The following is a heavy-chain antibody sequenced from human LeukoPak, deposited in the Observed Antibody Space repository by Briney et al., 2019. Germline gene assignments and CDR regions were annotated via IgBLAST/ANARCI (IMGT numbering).Heavy chain of an antibody. CDR2: IHYSGSS. Sequence: SETLSLTCTVSGGSISSYYWSWIRQPPGKGLEWIGYIHYSGSSNYNPSLKSRVTISVDSSKNQFSLRLTSVTAADTAVYYCAACSYYYDSSGYYPWWGQGTLVTVSS. J-gene: IGHJ4*02. CDR3: AACSYYYDSSGYYPW. V-gene: IGHV4-59*01. D-gene: IGHD3-22*01. CDR1: GGSISSYY.